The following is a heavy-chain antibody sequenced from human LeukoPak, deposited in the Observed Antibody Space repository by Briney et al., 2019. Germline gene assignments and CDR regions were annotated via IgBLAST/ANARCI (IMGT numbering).Heavy chain of an antibody. J-gene: IGHJ5*02. D-gene: IGHD3-16*01. CDR3: SGGGITFGGVLAL. CDR2: IYIGGST. Sequence: GGSLRLSCAASGFTVSGNHMTWVRQAPGKGLEWVSVIYIGGSTYYADSVRGRFTISRDNSKNTVYLQMNSLRAEDTAVYYCSGGGITFGGVLALWGQGTLVTVSS. V-gene: IGHV3-66*01. CDR1: GFTVSGNH.